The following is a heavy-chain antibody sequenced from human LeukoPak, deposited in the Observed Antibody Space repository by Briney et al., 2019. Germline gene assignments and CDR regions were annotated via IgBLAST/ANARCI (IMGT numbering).Heavy chain of an antibody. Sequence: GGSLRLSCAASGFTFSSFAMSWVRQAPGKGLEGVSATSGSGGSTYYADPVKGRFTISRDNSKNTLYLQMNSLRAEDTAVYYCAKAFGSRWELLTLYAFDIWAQGTMVSVSS. D-gene: IGHD1-26*01. J-gene: IGHJ3*02. CDR3: AKAFGSRWELLTLYAFDI. CDR2: TSGSGGST. V-gene: IGHV3-23*01. CDR1: GFTFSSFA.